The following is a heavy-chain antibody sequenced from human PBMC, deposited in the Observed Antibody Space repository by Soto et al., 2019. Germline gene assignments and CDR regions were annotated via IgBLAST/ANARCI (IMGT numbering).Heavy chain of an antibody. D-gene: IGHD3-16*01. CDR1: GGSIITYY. V-gene: IGHV4-59*08. CDR3: ARHSGGYNWFDP. CDR2: IYYSGTT. J-gene: IGHJ5*02. Sequence: SSETLSLTCNVSGGSIITYYWSWIRQPPGKGLEWIGYIYYSGTTNYNPSLKSRVTISVDTSKGQFSLRLSSVSAADTAVYYCARHSGGYNWFDPWGQGTLVTVSS.